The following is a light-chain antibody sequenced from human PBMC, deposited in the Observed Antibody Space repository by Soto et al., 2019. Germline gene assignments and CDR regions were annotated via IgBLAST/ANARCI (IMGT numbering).Light chain of an antibody. Sequence: DIQMTQSPSSLSASVGDRVTITCQASQDISNYLNWYQQKPGKAPKLLIYDASNLETGVPSRFXGSGSVTDFTFTISSLQPEDIATYYCQQYDNLPLYTFGQGTKLEIK. CDR2: DAS. CDR1: QDISNY. CDR3: QQYDNLPLYT. J-gene: IGKJ2*01. V-gene: IGKV1-33*01.